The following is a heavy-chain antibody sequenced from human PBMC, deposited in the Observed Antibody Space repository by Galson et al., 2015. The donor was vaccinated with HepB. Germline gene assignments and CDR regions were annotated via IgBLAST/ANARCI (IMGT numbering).Heavy chain of an antibody. D-gene: IGHD6-6*01. CDR1: GYTFTGYY. CDR2: INPNSGST. CDR3: AREAESSIAALLDY. Sequence: SCKASGYTFTGYYMHWVRQAPGQGLEWMGWINPNSGSTNYAQKFQGRVTMTRDTSISTAYMEVSRLRSDDTAVHYCAREAESSIAALLDYWGQGTLVTVSS. J-gene: IGHJ4*02. V-gene: IGHV1-2*02.